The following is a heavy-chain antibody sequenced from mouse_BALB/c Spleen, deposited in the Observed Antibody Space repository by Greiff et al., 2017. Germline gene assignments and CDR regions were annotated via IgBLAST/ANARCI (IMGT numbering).Heavy chain of an antibody. Sequence: EVKLQESGPGLVKPSQSLSLTCSVTGYSITSGYYWNWIRQFPGNKLEWMGYISYDGSNNYNPSLKNRISITRDTSKNQFFLKLNSVTTEDTATYYCARAIHAMDYWGQGTSVTVSS. CDR3: ARAIHAMDY. CDR1: GYSITSGYY. V-gene: IGHV3-6*02. CDR2: ISYDGSN. J-gene: IGHJ4*01.